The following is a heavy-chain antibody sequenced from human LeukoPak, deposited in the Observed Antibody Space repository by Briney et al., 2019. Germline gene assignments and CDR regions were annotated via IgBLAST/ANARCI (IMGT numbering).Heavy chain of an antibody. J-gene: IGHJ4*02. CDR1: GGSISGYY. CDR2: IYYSGST. D-gene: IGHD6-19*01. V-gene: IGHV4-59*08. CDR3: ARGYTDGWLIGY. Sequence: SETLSLTCGVSGGSISGYYWSCIRQPPGQGLEWIGYIYYSGSTNYNPSLKSRVIISRDTSKNQFSLNLSSVTAADTAVYYCARGYTDGWLIGYWGQETLVTVSS.